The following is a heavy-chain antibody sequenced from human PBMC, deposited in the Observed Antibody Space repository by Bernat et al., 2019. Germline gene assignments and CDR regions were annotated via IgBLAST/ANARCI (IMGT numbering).Heavy chain of an antibody. CDR3: ARGTSTSAPYMDV. J-gene: IGHJ6*03. Sequence: QVQLQQWGAGLLKPSETLSLTCAVYGGSFSGYYWTWIRQSPEKGLEWIGEINHSGSTNYNPSLKSRVSISVDTSKNQFSLKLSSVTAADTAVYYCARGTSTSAPYMDVWGKGTTVTVSS. CDR1: GGSFSGYY. CDR2: INHSGST. V-gene: IGHV4-34*01.